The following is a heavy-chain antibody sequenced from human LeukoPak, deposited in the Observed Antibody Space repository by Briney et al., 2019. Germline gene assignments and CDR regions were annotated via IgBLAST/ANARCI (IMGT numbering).Heavy chain of an antibody. Sequence: GGSLRLSCAASGFTFSNYAMTWVRQAPGKGLEWVSSLSGSGGSTYYADSVKDRFTISRDNSKNTLYLEMNNLRAEDTAVYYCANSYTSSSRTPFDCWGQGTLVTVSS. J-gene: IGHJ4*02. D-gene: IGHD6-6*01. V-gene: IGHV3-23*01. CDR1: GFTFSNYA. CDR2: LSGSGGST. CDR3: ANSYTSSSRTPFDC.